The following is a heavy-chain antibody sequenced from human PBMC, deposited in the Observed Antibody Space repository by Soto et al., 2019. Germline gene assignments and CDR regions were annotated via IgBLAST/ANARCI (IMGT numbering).Heavy chain of an antibody. J-gene: IGHJ4*02. CDR3: ARAPPPYYSYGSGSYYGGFDY. D-gene: IGHD3-10*01. V-gene: IGHV4-30-2*01. CDR2: IYHSGST. CDR1: GGSISSGGYS. Sequence: QLQLQESGSGLVKPSQTLSLTCAVSGGSISSGGYSWSWIRQPPGKGLEWIGYIYHSGSTYYNPSLKSRVTISVDRSKNQFSLKLSSVTAADTAVYYCARAPPPYYSYGSGSYYGGFDYWGQGTLVTVSS.